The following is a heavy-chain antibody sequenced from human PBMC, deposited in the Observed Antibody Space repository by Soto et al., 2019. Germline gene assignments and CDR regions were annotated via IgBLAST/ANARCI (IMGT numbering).Heavy chain of an antibody. V-gene: IGHV4-59*01. CDR2: IYYSGST. D-gene: IGHD2-2*02. CDR1: GGSISSYY. Sequence: QVQLQESGPGLVKPSETLSLTCTVSGGSISSYYWSWIRQPPGKGLEWIGYIYYSGSTNYNPSLKSRVTISVDTSKNQFSLKLSSVTAADTAVYYCARDPSNTRGDRVWFDTWGQGTQVTVSS. J-gene: IGHJ5*02. CDR3: ARDPSNTRGDRVWFDT.